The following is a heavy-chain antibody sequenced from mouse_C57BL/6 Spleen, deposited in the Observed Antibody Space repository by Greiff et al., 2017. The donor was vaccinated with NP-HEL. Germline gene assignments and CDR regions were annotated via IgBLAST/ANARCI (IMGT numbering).Heavy chain of an antibody. CDR3: ARGATVVNWYFDV. Sequence: VQLQQSGPELVKPGASVKISCKASGYAFSSSWMNWVKQRPGKGLEWIGRIYPGDGDTNYNGKFKGKATLTADKSSSTAYMQLSSLTSEGSAVYFCARGATVVNWYFDVWGTRTTVTVSS. CDR1: GYAFSSSW. J-gene: IGHJ1*03. V-gene: IGHV1-82*01. D-gene: IGHD1-1*01. CDR2: IYPGDGDT.